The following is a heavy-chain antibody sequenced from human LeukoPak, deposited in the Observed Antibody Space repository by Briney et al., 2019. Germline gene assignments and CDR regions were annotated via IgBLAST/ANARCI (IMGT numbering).Heavy chain of an antibody. CDR3: AIGPRQRRGLNTY. J-gene: IGHJ4*02. V-gene: IGHV3-23*01. Sequence: PGGSLRLSCAASGFTVSGYAMSWVRQAPGKGREWVSGIRNSGRPTYYAASVKGRFTIPRDNSKKPVYLQMNSLRAEDTALYYWAIGPRQRRGLNTYWGQRTLVTVSS. D-gene: IGHD1-26*01. CDR1: GFTVSGYA. CDR2: IRNSGRPT.